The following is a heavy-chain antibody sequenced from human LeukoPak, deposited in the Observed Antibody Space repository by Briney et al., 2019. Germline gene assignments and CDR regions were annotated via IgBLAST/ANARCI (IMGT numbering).Heavy chain of an antibody. CDR3: ARSNDDYDFYYYYGMDV. J-gene: IGHJ6*02. CDR1: GYTFTGYY. CDR2: TNPNSGGT. D-gene: IGHD4-17*01. V-gene: IGHV1-2*02. Sequence: GASVKVSCKASGYTFTGYYMHWVRQAPGQGLEWMGWTNPNSGGTNYAQKFQGRVTMTRDTSISTAYMELSRLRSDDTAVYYCARSNDDYDFYYYYGMDVWGQGTTVTVSS.